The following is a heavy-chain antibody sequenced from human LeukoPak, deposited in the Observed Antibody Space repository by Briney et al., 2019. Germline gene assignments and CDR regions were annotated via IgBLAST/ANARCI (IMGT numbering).Heavy chain of an antibody. CDR3: ARGAPVAIFGPGYDEYFEY. CDR2: MNPDSGNT. D-gene: IGHD3-3*01. CDR1: GYTFYNSD. J-gene: IGHJ4*02. Sequence: ASVKVSSTTSGYTFYNSDINWVRQAAGHGLAWMGWMNPDSGNTGYTHKFVGRVTMARNTSMTTAYLELTGLTSGDTAIYYCARGAPVAIFGPGYDEYFEYWGQGTVVSVSS. V-gene: IGHV1-8*01.